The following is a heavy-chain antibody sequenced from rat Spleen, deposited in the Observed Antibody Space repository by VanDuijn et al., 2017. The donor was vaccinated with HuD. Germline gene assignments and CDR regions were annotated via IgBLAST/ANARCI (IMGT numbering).Heavy chain of an antibody. D-gene: IGHD1-1*01. CDR1: GFTFNDYW. CDR2: ITNTGGST. V-gene: IGHV5-31*01. J-gene: IGHJ2*01. CDR3: TRDDSGALYYFDY. Sequence: EVQLVESGGGLVQPGRSLKLSCVASGFTFNDYWMTWIRQAPGKGLEWVASITNTGGSTYYPDSVKGRFTISRDNAKSTLYLQMNSLRSEDTATDYCTRDDSGALYYFDYWGQGVMVTVSS.